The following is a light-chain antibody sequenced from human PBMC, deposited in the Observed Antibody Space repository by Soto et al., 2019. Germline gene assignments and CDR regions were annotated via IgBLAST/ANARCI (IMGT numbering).Light chain of an antibody. CDR2: DAS. Sequence: EIVLTQSPATLSLSPGERASLSCGASQSVSTYLAWYQQKPVQAPRLLIYDASNRATGIPARFSGSGSGTDFTLTINSLEPEDSAVYYCQQRSNWPSITFGQGTRLEIK. V-gene: IGKV3-11*01. J-gene: IGKJ5*01. CDR1: QSVSTY. CDR3: QQRSNWPSIT.